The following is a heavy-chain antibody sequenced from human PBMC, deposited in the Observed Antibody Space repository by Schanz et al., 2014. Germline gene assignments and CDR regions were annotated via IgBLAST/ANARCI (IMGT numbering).Heavy chain of an antibody. CDR2: ISNDGSIK. D-gene: IGHD2-15*01. V-gene: IGHV3-30-3*01. CDR1: EFTFSSYA. Sequence: QVQLLQFGGGVVQPGRSLRLSCAASEFTFSSYAMHWVRQAPGKGLEWVALISNDGSIKYYADSVEGRFTISRDNSENTLYLQMNSLSADDTAVFYCAKGMGYCSGGTCYDYYYYGLDVWGQGTTVTVSS. J-gene: IGHJ6*02. CDR3: AKGMGYCSGGTCYDYYYYGLDV.